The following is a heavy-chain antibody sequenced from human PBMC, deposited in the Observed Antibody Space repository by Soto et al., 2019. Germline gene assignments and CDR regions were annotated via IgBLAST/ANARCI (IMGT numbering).Heavy chain of an antibody. V-gene: IGHV3-73*02. J-gene: IGHJ4*02. CDR3: RGAAAGRDY. CDR2: IRSKANSYAT. CDR1: GFTFSGSA. Sequence: EVQLVESGGGLVQPGGSLKLSCAASGFTFSGSAMHWVRQASGKGLEWVGRIRSKANSYATAYAASVKGRFTISRDDSKNTAYLQMNSLKTEDTAVYYCRGAAAGRDYWGQGTLVTVSS. D-gene: IGHD6-13*01.